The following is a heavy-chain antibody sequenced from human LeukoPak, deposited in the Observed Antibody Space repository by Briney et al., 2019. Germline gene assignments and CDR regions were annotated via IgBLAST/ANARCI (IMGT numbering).Heavy chain of an antibody. CDR1: GFTFSSYS. V-gene: IGHV3-48*04. D-gene: IGHD1-14*01. Sequence: PGGSLRLSCAASGFTFSSYSMNWVRQASGKGLEWVSYISSSSSTIYYADSVKGRFTISRDNAKNSLYLQMNSLRAEDTAVYYCARVPNPTGGAGSHYYYYYYMDVWGKGTTVTVSS. J-gene: IGHJ6*03. CDR2: ISSSSSTI. CDR3: ARVPNPTGGAGSHYYYYYYMDV.